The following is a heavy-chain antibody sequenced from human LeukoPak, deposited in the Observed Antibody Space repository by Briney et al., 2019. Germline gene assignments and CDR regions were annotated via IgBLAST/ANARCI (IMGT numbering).Heavy chain of an antibody. V-gene: IGHV3-23*01. CDR3: AKRQWLDGGSDY. CDR1: GFALSSHW. J-gene: IGHJ4*02. CDR2: ISGSGGST. Sequence: GGSLRLSCAASGFALSSHWMTWVRQAPGKGLEWVSAISGSGGSTYYADSVKGRFTISRDNSKNTLYLQMNSLRAEDTAVYYCAKRQWLDGGSDYWGQGTLVTVSS. D-gene: IGHD6-19*01.